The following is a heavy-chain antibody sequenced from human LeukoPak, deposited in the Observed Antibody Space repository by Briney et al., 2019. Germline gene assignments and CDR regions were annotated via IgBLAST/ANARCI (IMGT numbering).Heavy chain of an antibody. CDR3: ARHGDSSSWYLTPFDY. D-gene: IGHD6-13*01. Sequence: SETLSFTCTVSGGSISSSSYYWGWIRQPPGKGLEWIGSIYYSGSTYYNPSLKSRVTISVDTSKNQFSLKLSSVTAADTAVYYCARHGDSSSWYLTPFDYWGQGTLVTVSS. V-gene: IGHV4-39*01. CDR2: IYYSGST. J-gene: IGHJ4*02. CDR1: GGSISSSSYY.